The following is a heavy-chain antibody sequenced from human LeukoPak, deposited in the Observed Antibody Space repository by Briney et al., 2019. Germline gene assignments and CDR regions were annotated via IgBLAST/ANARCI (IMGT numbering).Heavy chain of an antibody. Sequence: GSLRLSCAASGFTFSSYGMHWVRQAPGKGLEWVAVIWYDGSNKYYADSVKGRFTISRDNSKNTLYLQMNSLRAEDTAVYYCARGYVDTAMVEHFDYWGQGTLVTVSX. CDR2: IWYDGSNK. CDR3: ARGYVDTAMVEHFDY. J-gene: IGHJ4*02. V-gene: IGHV3-33*01. D-gene: IGHD5-18*01. CDR1: GFTFSSYG.